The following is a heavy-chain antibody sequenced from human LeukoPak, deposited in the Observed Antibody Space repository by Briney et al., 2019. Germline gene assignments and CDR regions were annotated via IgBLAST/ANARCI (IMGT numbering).Heavy chain of an antibody. Sequence: ASVKVSCKASGYTFTSYGISWVRQAPGQGLEWMGWISAYNGNTNYAQKLQGRVTTTTDTSTSTAYMELRSLRSDDTAVYYCARVRFYYDSSGPMPPQFDYWGQGTLVTVSS. J-gene: IGHJ4*02. CDR3: ARVRFYYDSSGPMPPQFDY. V-gene: IGHV1-18*01. CDR1: GYTFTSYG. CDR2: ISAYNGNT. D-gene: IGHD3-22*01.